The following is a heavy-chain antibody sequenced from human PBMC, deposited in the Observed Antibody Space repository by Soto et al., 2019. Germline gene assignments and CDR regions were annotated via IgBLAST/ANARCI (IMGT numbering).Heavy chain of an antibody. J-gene: IGHJ5*02. CDR1: GFSLSHYV. CDR3: AREGDTHAFRGFDL. V-gene: IGHV3-30*14. D-gene: IGHD3-10*01. Sequence: PGGSLRLSCAVSGFSLSHYVFHWVRQAPGKGLEWVAVIRDGDAKTNYATSVRGRFTVSRDMSKSSIFLQMNTLRVDDSAIYFCAREGDTHAFRGFDLWGQGTLFTVSS. CDR2: IRDGDAKT.